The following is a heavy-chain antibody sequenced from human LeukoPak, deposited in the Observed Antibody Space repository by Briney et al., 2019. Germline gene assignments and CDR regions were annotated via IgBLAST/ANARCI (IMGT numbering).Heavy chain of an antibody. CDR2: IGGSNDDT. CDR1: GFTFSNAW. V-gene: IGHV3-23*01. D-gene: IGHD3-10*01. J-gene: IGHJ6*02. CDR3: ARVWFGESPLYGLDV. Sequence: GGSLRLSCAASGFTFSNAWMSWVRQAPGKGLEWVSSIGGSNDDTYYADSVKGRFTISRDNSKKTLYLQMSRLRAEDTAVYFCARVWFGESPLYGLDVWGQGTTVTVSS.